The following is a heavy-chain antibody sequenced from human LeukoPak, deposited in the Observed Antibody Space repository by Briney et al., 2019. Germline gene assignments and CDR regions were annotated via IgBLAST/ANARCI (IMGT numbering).Heavy chain of an antibody. J-gene: IGHJ6*03. Sequence: GGSLRLSCAASEVTFSTYTMTWVRQAPGKGLEWVSSISGSGNYIYYADSLKGRFTISRDNANNLLFLQMSSLRAEDTAVYFCAGLRRAYYYYMDVWGKGTTVTVSS. V-gene: IGHV3-21*06. CDR1: EVTFSTYT. CDR2: ISGSGNYI. CDR3: AGLRRAYYYYMDV.